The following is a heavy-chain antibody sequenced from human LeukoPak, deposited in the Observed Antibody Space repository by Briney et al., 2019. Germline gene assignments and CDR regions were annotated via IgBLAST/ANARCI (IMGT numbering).Heavy chain of an antibody. J-gene: IGHJ4*02. CDR1: GFSLSSYA. D-gene: IGHD3-3*01. CDR3: AKDRRRFWSGYLDY. Sequence: PGGSLRLSCAASGFSLSSYAMSWVRQAPGKGLESVSGISDRGSSTYYADSGKGRFTISRDNSKNTLYLQMNSLTAEDTAVYYCAKDRRRFWSGYLDYWGQGALVTVSS. CDR2: ISDRGSST. V-gene: IGHV3-23*01.